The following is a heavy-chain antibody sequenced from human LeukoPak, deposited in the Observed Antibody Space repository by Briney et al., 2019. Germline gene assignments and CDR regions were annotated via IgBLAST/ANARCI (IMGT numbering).Heavy chain of an antibody. Sequence: ASVTVTCTASGYTFTSYDINWVRQAPGQGVEGMGWMNPNSGNTGYAQKFQGRVTLTRNTSISTAYMELSSLRSEDTAVYYCARFGQNYYYYYMDVWGKGTTVTVSS. CDR2: MNPNSGNT. J-gene: IGHJ6*03. V-gene: IGHV1-8*01. CDR3: ARFGQNYYYYYMDV. CDR1: GYTFTSYD. D-gene: IGHD3/OR15-3a*01.